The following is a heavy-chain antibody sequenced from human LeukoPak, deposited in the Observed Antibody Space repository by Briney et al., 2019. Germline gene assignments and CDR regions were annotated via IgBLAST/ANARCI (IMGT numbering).Heavy chain of an antibody. V-gene: IGHV1-69*13. D-gene: IGHD1-14*01. CDR1: GGTFSSYA. J-gene: IGHJ6*02. Sequence: ASVKVSCKASGGTFSSYAISWVRQAPGQGLEWMGGIIPIFGTANYAQKFQGRVTITADESTSTAYMELSSLRSEDTAVYYCASDPHHASRMDVWGQGTTVTVSS. CDR3: ASDPHHASRMDV. CDR2: IIPIFGTA.